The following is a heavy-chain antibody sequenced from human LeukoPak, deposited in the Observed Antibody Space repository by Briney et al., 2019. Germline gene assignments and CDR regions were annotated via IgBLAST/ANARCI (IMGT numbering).Heavy chain of an antibody. CDR3: ARDLRDSGWNLDN. CDR2: ISYDGSNK. V-gene: IGHV3-30-3*01. Sequence: GRSLRPPCVASGFTFGSYAMHWVRQAPGKGLEWVALISYDGSNKDYAVSVKGRFTISRDNSKNTLYLQMNSLRGEDTAVYYCARDLRDSGWNLDNWGQGTQVTVSS. J-gene: IGHJ4*02. CDR1: GFTFGSYA. D-gene: IGHD6-19*01.